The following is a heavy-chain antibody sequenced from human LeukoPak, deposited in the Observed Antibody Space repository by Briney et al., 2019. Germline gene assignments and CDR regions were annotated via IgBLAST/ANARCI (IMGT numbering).Heavy chain of an antibody. CDR3: ARESSGGFFDY. J-gene: IGHJ4*02. CDR2: IYYSGST. V-gene: IGHV4-30-4*08. D-gene: IGHD2-15*01. Sequence: PSETLSLTCTVSGGSISSGDYYWSWIRQPPGRGLEWIGYIYYSGSTYYNPSLKSRVTISVDTSKNQFSLKLSSVTAADTAVHYCARESSGGFFDYWGQGSLVAVSS. CDR1: GGSISSGDYY.